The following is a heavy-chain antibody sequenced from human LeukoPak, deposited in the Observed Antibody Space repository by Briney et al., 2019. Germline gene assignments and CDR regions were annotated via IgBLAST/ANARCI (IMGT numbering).Heavy chain of an antibody. Sequence: ASVKVSCKASGYTFTSYGISWVRQAPGQGLEWMGWISAYNGNTNYAHKLQGRVTMTTDTSTSTAYMELRSLRSDDTAVYYCARDRWELLHSDYWGQGTPVTVSS. CDR2: ISAYNGNT. CDR1: GYTFTSYG. D-gene: IGHD1-26*01. CDR3: ARDRWELLHSDY. V-gene: IGHV1-18*01. J-gene: IGHJ4*02.